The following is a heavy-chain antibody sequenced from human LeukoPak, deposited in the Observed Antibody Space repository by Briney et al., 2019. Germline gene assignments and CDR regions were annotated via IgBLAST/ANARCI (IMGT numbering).Heavy chain of an antibody. V-gene: IGHV1-2*02. CDR1: GYTFTGYY. CDR2: INPNSGGT. J-gene: IGHJ6*03. Sequence: GASVKVSCKASGYTFTGYYMNWVRQAPGQGLEWMGWINPNSGGTNYAQKFQGRLTMTRDTSISTAFMELRRLISDDTAVYYCAITASGNLYFYYHMDVWGQGATVTVS. D-gene: IGHD1-20*01. CDR3: AITASGNLYFYYHMDV.